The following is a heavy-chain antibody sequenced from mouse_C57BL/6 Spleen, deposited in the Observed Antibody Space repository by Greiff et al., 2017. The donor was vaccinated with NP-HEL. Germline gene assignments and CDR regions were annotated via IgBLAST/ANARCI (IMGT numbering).Heavy chain of an antibody. CDR1: GYTFTNYW. V-gene: IGHV1-63*01. CDR2: IYPGGGYT. Sequence: VQLQESGAELVRPGTSVKMSCKASGYTFTNYWIGWAKQRPGHGLEWIGDIYPGGGYTNYNEKFKGKATLTADKSSSTAYMQFSSLTSEDSAIYYCAAQLGLYAMDYWGQGTSVTVSS. J-gene: IGHJ4*01. CDR3: AAQLGLYAMDY. D-gene: IGHD4-1*02.